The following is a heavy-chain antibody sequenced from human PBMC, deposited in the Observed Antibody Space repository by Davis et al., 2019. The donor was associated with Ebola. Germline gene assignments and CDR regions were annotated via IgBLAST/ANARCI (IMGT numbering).Heavy chain of an antibody. Sequence: PGGSLRLSCAASGFTFSTYSMSWVRQAPGKGLEWVSSISSDSDYIYYADSVKGRFTISRDNAKNSLYLQMNSLRAEDTAVYYCARELYSRFDYWGQGTLVTVSS. CDR1: GFTFSTYS. CDR2: ISSDSDYI. D-gene: IGHD5-18*01. V-gene: IGHV3-21*01. CDR3: ARELYSRFDY. J-gene: IGHJ4*02.